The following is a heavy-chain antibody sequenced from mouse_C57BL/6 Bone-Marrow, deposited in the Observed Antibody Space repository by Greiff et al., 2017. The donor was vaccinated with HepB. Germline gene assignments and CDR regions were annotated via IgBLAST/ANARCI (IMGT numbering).Heavy chain of an antibody. D-gene: IGHD2-13*01. Sequence: QVQLQQPGAELVKPGASVKLSCKASGYTFTSYWMHWVKQRPGQGLEWIGMIHPNSGSTNYNEKFKGKATLTVDTSSSTAYMQLSSLTSEDSAVYYCARVGDSGYFDYWGQGTTLTVSS. CDR3: ARVGDSGYFDY. J-gene: IGHJ2*01. CDR2: IHPNSGST. CDR1: GYTFTSYW. V-gene: IGHV1-64*01.